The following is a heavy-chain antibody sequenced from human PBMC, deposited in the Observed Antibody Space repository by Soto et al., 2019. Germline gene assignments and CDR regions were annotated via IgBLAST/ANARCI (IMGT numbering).Heavy chain of an antibody. D-gene: IGHD3-3*01. J-gene: IGHJ4*02. CDR2: FIPVYRTL. CDR3: ATGVIWVGYFTVDS. Sequence: SVKVSCKASGGSFGKSAINWVRQTPGQGLEWLGGFIPVYRTLNYAQKFQGRVTITADESTGTAYMTLSSLASDDTAVYYCATGVIWVGYFTVDSWGQGTRVTVSS. CDR1: GGSFGKSA. V-gene: IGHV1-69*13.